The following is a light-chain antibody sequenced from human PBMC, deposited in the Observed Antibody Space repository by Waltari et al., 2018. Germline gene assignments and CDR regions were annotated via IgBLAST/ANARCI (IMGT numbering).Light chain of an antibody. J-gene: IGLJ2*01. V-gene: IGLV2-8*01. CDR1: SSNAGGYDC. CDR2: DVS. CDR3: NSYAGSNSVL. Sequence: QSALTQPPSASGPPGQSVTISSTGTSSNAGGYDCVPWYHPHPGKAPKLMFYDVSPRPSGVPVRFSGSRSGNTAYLTVSGLQAEDEADYYCNSYAGSNSVLVGAGTKLTV.